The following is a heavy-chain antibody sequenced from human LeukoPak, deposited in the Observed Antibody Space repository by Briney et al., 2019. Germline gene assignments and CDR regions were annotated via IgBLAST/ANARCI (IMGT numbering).Heavy chain of an antibody. CDR3: AKDVAGDYYMYYFDY. V-gene: IGHV3-30*18. J-gene: IGHJ4*02. CDR1: GFTFSSYG. Sequence: GGSLRLSCAASGFTFSSYGMHWVRQAPGKGLEWVAVISYDGSNKYYADSVKGRFTISRDNSKNTLYLQMNSLRADDTAVYYCAKDVAGDYYMYYFDYWGQGTLVTVSS. CDR2: ISYDGSNK. D-gene: IGHD4-17*01.